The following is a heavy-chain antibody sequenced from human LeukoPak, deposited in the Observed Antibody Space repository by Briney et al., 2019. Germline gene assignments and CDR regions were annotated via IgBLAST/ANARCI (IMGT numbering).Heavy chain of an antibody. CDR3: ALSDILTGYYHY. V-gene: IGHV3-48*03. Sequence: PGGTLRLSCAASGFTFSSYEMNWVRQAPGKGLEWVSYISSSGSTIYYADSVKGRFTISRDNAKNSLYLQMNCLRAEDTAVYYCALSDILTGYYHYWGQGTLVTVSS. CDR2: ISSSGSTI. CDR1: GFTFSSYE. J-gene: IGHJ4*02. D-gene: IGHD3-9*01.